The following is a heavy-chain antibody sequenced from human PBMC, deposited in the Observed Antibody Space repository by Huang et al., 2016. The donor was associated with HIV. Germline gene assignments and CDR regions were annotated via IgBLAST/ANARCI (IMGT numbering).Heavy chain of an antibody. D-gene: IGHD3-3*01. CDR2: IRYDGNNY. Sequence: QVQLVESGGGVVQPGGSLSLSCTAFGFTFGSFGMHWVRQAPGKGLEWVAFIRYDGNNYYYADSVRVRFTISRDNSKDTLYLQMNRLRPDDSAVYYCAKDLTYTFGRHFDYWGRGTLVTVSS. CDR3: AKDLTYTFGRHFDY. CDR1: GFTFGSFG. V-gene: IGHV3-30*02. J-gene: IGHJ4*02.